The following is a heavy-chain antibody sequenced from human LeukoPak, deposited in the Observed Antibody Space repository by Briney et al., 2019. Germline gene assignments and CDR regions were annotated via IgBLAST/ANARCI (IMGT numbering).Heavy chain of an antibody. Sequence: GGSLRLSCAASEFTFSSYSMNWVRQAPGKGLEWVSYISSSSSTTYYADSVKGRFTISRDNAKNSLYLQMNSLRAEATAVYYCARCYTYGTTWFGGLDVWGQGTTVTVSS. D-gene: IGHD3-10*01. CDR2: ISSSSSTT. V-gene: IGHV3-48*01. J-gene: IGHJ6*02. CDR3: ARCYTYGTTWFGGLDV. CDR1: EFTFSSYS.